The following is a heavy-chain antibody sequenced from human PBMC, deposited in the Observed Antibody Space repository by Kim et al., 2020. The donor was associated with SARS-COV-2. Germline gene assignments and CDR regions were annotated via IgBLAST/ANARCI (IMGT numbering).Heavy chain of an antibody. V-gene: IGHV5-51*01. CDR2: IYPGDSDT. CDR1: GYSFSTYW. J-gene: IGHJ6*02. Sequence: GESLKISCKGSGYSFSTYWIAWVRQMPGKGLEWMGIIYPGDSDTRYSPSFQGQVTISADKFSSTAYLQWSSLKASDTAVYYCAREDSSGRQGYGMDVWGQGTTVTVSS. CDR3: AREDSSGRQGYGMDV. D-gene: IGHD6-19*01.